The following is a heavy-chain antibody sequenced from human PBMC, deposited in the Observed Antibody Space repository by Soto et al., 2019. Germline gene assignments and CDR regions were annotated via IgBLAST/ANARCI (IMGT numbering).Heavy chain of an antibody. Sequence: GASVKVSCKTSGGTFSSYTISWIRQAPGQGLEWMGGIVPVFSSTNYAQKFQDRVTITADESTSTAYMELRSLRSDDTAVHYCARDGLAAMVGKIWGQGTMVTVS. CDR1: GGTFSSYT. J-gene: IGHJ3*02. V-gene: IGHV1-69*13. CDR2: IVPVFSST. D-gene: IGHD5-18*01. CDR3: ARDGLAAMVGKI.